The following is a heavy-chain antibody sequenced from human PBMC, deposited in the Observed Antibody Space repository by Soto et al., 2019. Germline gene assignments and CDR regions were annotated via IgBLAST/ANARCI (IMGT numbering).Heavy chain of an antibody. J-gene: IGHJ6*02. CDR1: GFTFSSYG. D-gene: IGHD6-13*01. CDR2: ISYDGSNK. CDR3: AKNYGLIAAADYYYGMDV. V-gene: IGHV3-30*18. Sequence: GGSLRLSCAASGFTFSSYGMHWVRQAPGKGLEWVAVISYDGSNKYYADSVKGRFTISRDNSKNTLYLQMNSLRAEDTAVYYCAKNYGLIAAADYYYGMDVWGQGTTVTVSS.